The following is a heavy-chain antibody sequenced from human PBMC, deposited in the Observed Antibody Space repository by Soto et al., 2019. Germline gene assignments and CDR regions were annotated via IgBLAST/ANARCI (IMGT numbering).Heavy chain of an antibody. CDR1: GFTFRTYS. CDR3: AKDLRPDGRYDLDY. D-gene: IGHD2-15*01. Sequence: GGSLRLSCAAYGFTFRTYSMNWVRQAPGKGLEWVAVIVGDASSIDYADSVKGRFTISRDNSKNIMYLQMTSLKVEDTATYFCAKDLRPDGRYDLDYWGQGTQVTVSS. J-gene: IGHJ4*02. CDR2: IVGDASSI. V-gene: IGHV3-23*03.